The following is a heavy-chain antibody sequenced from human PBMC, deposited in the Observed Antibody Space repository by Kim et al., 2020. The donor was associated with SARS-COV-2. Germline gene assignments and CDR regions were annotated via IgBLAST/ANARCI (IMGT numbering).Heavy chain of an antibody. V-gene: IGHV3-9*01. CDR2: ISWNSGSI. D-gene: IGHD6-13*01. Sequence: GGSLRLSCAASGFTFDDYAMHWVRQAPGKGLEWVSGISWNSGSIGYADSVKGRFTISRDNAKNSLYLQMNSLRAEDTALYYCAKLVQIGYSSGWYPGWFDPWGQGTLVSVSS. CDR1: GFTFDDYA. CDR3: AKLVQIGYSSGWYPGWFDP. J-gene: IGHJ5*02.